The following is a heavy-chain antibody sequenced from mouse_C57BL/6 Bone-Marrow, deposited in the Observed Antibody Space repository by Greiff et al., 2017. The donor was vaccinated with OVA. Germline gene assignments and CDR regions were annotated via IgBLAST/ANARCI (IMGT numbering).Heavy chain of an antibody. CDR3: ARHGYYYFDY. CDR2: ISSGGSYT. CDR1: GFTFSSYG. J-gene: IGHJ2*01. V-gene: IGHV5-6*01. D-gene: IGHD2-3*01. Sequence: EVMLVESGGDLVKPGGSLKLSCAASGFTFSSYGMSLVRQTPDKRLEWVATISSGGSYTYYPDSVKGPFTISRDNAKNTLYLQMSSLKSEDTAMYYCARHGYYYFDYWGQGTTLTVSS.